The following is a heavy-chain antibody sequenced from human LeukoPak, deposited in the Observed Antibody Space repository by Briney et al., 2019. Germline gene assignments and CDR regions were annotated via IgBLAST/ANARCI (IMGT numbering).Heavy chain of an antibody. J-gene: IGHJ4*02. CDR1: GFTFSSYA. D-gene: IGHD5-18*01. Sequence: GGSLRLSCAASGFTFSSYAMSWVRQAPGKGLEWVSAISGSGGSTYYADSVKGRFTISRDNSKNTLYLQMNSLRAEDTAIYYCAKGGQSYGRFDYWGQGTLVTVSS. V-gene: IGHV3-23*01. CDR3: AKGGQSYGRFDY. CDR2: ISGSGGST.